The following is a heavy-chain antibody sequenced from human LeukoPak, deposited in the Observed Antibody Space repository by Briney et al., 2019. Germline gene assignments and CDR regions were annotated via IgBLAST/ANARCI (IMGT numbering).Heavy chain of an antibody. J-gene: IGHJ4*02. Sequence: GGSLRLSCSASGFTFSSYAMHWVRQAPGKGLEYVSAISSNGGSTYYADSVKGRFTISRDNSKNTLYLQMSSLRAEDTAVYYWVKEFRGPPQNYWGQGTLVTVSS. D-gene: IGHD3-10*01. V-gene: IGHV3-64D*06. CDR2: ISSNGGST. CDR3: VKEFRGPPQNY. CDR1: GFTFSSYA.